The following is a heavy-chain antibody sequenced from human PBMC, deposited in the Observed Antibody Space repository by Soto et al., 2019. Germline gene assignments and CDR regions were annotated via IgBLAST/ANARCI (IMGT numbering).Heavy chain of an antibody. CDR2: ISSSSSTI. V-gene: IGHV3-48*01. J-gene: IGHJ4*02. D-gene: IGHD2-15*01. CDR1: GFTFSSYS. Sequence: EVQLVESGGGLVQPGGSLRLSCAASGFTFSSYSMNWVRQAPGKGLEWVSYISSSSSTIYYADSVKGRFTISRDNAKNSLYLQMNSLRAEDTAVYYCARALVVVVAATQSFDYWGQGTLVTVSS. CDR3: ARALVVVVAATQSFDY.